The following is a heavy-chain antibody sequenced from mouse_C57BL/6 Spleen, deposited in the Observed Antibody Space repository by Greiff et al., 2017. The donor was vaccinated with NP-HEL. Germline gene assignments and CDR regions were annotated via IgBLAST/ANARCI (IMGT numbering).Heavy chain of an antibody. V-gene: IGHV1-59*01. J-gene: IGHJ1*03. Sequence: VQLQQPGAELVRPGTSVKLSCKASGYTFTSYWMHWVKQRPGQGLEWIGVIDPSDSYTNYNQKFKGKATLTVDTSSSTAYMQLSSLTSEDSAVYYCARGYYGSSTRYFDVWGTGTTVTVSS. CDR2: IDPSDSYT. D-gene: IGHD1-1*01. CDR3: ARGYYGSSTRYFDV. CDR1: GYTFTSYW.